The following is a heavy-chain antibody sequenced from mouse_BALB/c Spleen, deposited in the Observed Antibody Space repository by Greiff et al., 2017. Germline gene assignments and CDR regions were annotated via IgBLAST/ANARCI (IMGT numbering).Heavy chain of an antibody. Sequence: EVHLVESGGGLVKPGGSLKLSCAASGFTFSSYAMSWVRQSPEKRLEWVAEISSGGSYTYYPDTVTGRFTISRDNAKNTLYLEMSSLRSEDTAMYYCAREGYAAWFAYWGQGTLVTVSA. J-gene: IGHJ3*01. D-gene: IGHD3-1*01. V-gene: IGHV5-9-4*01. CDR1: GFTFSSYA. CDR3: AREGYAAWFAY. CDR2: ISSGGSYT.